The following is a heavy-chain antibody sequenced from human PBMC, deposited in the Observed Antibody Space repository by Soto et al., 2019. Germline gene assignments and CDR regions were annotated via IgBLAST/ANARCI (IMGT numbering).Heavy chain of an antibody. Sequence: GASVKVSCKTSCYTFTSYGISWVRQAPVQGLEWIGWISAYNGNTNYAQKLQGRVTMTTDTSTSTAYMELRSLRSDDTAVYYCARVSWGGYYDFWSGYYPNWFDPWGQGTLVTVSS. D-gene: IGHD3-3*01. V-gene: IGHV1-18*01. CDR2: ISAYNGNT. CDR1: CYTFTSYG. CDR3: ARVSWGGYYDFWSGYYPNWFDP. J-gene: IGHJ5*02.